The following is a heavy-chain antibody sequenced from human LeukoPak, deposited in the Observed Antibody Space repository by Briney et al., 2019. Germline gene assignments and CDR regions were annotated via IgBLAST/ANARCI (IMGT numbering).Heavy chain of an antibody. D-gene: IGHD4-17*01. CDR1: GGSISSYY. Sequence: SETLSLTCTVSGGSISSYYWSWIRQPPGKGLEWIGYIYYSGSTNYNPSLKSRVTISVDTSKNQFSLKLSSVTAADTAVYYCARLPDYGDYYYYYYMDVWGKGTTVTVS. CDR3: ARLPDYGDYYYYYYMDV. V-gene: IGHV4-59*01. CDR2: IYYSGST. J-gene: IGHJ6*03.